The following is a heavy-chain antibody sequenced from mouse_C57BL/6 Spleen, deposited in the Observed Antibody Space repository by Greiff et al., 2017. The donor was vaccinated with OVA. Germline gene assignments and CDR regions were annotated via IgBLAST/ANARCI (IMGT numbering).Heavy chain of an antibody. CDR2: IDPSDSYT. CDR3: ARRSNYGADY. CDR1: GYTFTSYW. D-gene: IGHD2-5*01. J-gene: IGHJ2*01. Sequence: QVQLQQSGAELVMPGASVKLSCKASGYTFTSYWMHWVKQRPGQGLEWIGEIDPSDSYTNYNQKFKGKSTLTVDKSSSTAYMQLSSLTSEDSAVYYCARRSNYGADYWGQGTTLTVSS. V-gene: IGHV1-69*01.